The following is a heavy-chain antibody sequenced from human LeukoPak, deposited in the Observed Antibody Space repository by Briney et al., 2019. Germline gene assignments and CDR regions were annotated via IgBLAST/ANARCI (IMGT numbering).Heavy chain of an antibody. Sequence: GASVKVSCKASGYTFTSYGISWVRQAPGQGLEWMGRIIPILGIANYAQKFQGRVTITADKSTSTAYMELSSLRSEDTAVYYCARDPTHYDFWSGYQPRPYYFDYWGQGTLVTVSS. V-gene: IGHV1-69*04. D-gene: IGHD3-3*01. CDR1: GYTFTSYG. CDR3: ARDPTHYDFWSGYQPRPYYFDY. CDR2: IIPILGIA. J-gene: IGHJ4*02.